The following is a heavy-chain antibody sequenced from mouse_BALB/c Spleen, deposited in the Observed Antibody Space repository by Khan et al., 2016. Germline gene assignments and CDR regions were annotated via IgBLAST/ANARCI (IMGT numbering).Heavy chain of an antibody. D-gene: IGHD2-3*01. J-gene: IGHJ2*01. CDR3: ARGGVDDGYYFDS. V-gene: IGHV1S56*01. CDR1: GYTFTSNY. Sequence: QVQLKQSGPELVKPGASVRISCKASGYTFTSNYIHWVKQRPGQGLEWIGWIYPGNVNTKYNEKFKGKATLTADKSSSTAFMQLSSLTSEDSAVFYSARGGVDDGYYFDSWGRGTTLTVSS. CDR2: IYPGNVNT.